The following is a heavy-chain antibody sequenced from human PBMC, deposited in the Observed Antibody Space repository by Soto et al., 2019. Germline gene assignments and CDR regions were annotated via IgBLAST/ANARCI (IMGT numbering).Heavy chain of an antibody. Sequence: SETLSLTCAVYGGTFSGYYWTWIRQPPGKGLEWVGEINHSGSTNYNPSLKSRVTISLDTSKNQFSLKLSSVTAADTAVYYCARAWYSRSSRDYMDVWGKGTTVTVSS. CDR3: ARAWYSRSSRDYMDV. CDR1: GGTFSGYY. J-gene: IGHJ6*03. V-gene: IGHV4-34*01. CDR2: INHSGST. D-gene: IGHD6-6*01.